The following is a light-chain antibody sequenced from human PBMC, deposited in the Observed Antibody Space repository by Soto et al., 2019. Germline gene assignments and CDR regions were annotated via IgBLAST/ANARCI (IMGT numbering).Light chain of an antibody. J-gene: IGKJ5*01. V-gene: IGKV3-20*01. CDR2: DAS. Sequence: EIVLTQSPATLSLSPGERATLSCRASQSVSSYLAWYQQKPGQAPRLLIYDASNRATGIPARFSGSGSGTDFNLTISRLQPEDFAVYYCQQYGSSPSTFGQGTRLEIK. CDR1: QSVSSY. CDR3: QQYGSSPST.